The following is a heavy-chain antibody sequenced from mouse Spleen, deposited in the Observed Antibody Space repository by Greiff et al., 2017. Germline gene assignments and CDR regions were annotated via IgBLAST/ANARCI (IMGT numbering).Heavy chain of an antibody. J-gene: IGHJ1*01. CDR1: GYTFTSYW. Sequence: QVQLQQPGAELVKPGASVKVSCKASGYTFTSYWMHWVKQRPGQGLEWIGNIDPSDSETHYNQKFKDKATLTVDKSSSTAYMQLSSLTSEDSAVYYCARGGFSNWYFDVWGAGTTVTVSS. CDR3: ARGGFSNWYFDV. V-gene: IGHV1-52*01. D-gene: IGHD1-1*01. CDR2: IDPSDSET.